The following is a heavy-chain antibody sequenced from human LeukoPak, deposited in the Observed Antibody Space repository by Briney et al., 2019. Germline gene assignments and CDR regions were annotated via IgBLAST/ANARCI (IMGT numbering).Heavy chain of an antibody. CDR3: ATAGPRLYYFDY. J-gene: IGHJ4*02. CDR2: FDPEDGET. Sequence: ASVKVSCKVSGYTLTELSMHWVRQAPGKGLEWMGGFDPEDGETIYAQKFQGRVTMTEDTSTDTAYMELSSLRSEDTPVYYCATAGPRLYYFDYWGQGTLVTVSS. V-gene: IGHV1-24*01. CDR1: GYTLTELS.